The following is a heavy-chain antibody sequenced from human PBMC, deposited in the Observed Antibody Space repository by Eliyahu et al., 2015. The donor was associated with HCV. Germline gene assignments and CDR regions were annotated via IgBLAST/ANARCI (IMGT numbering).Heavy chain of an antibody. CDR3: ATSSSGYYDAPFDY. CDR1: GGSISSYY. Sequence: QVQLQESGPGLVKPSETLSLTCTVSGGSISSYYWSWIRQPPGKGLEWIGYIYYSGSTNYNPSLKSRVTISVDTSKNQFSLKLSSVTAADTAVYYCATSSSGYYDAPFDYWGQGTLVTVSS. CDR2: IYYSGST. D-gene: IGHD3-22*01. J-gene: IGHJ4*02. V-gene: IGHV4-59*01.